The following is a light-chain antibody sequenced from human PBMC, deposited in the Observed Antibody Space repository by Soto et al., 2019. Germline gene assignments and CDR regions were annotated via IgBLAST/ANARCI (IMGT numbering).Light chain of an antibody. J-gene: IGKJ4*02. V-gene: IGKV1-39*01. Sequence: DIQLTQSPSSLSASVGDRVTITCRASQSIRSYLTWYQQKPGKAPKLLIYAASSLQTGVSSRFSGSGSGTDFTLTISDLQPEYVATYYRQQTSSTPTFGGGSKVDIK. CDR1: QSIRSY. CDR3: QQTSSTPT. CDR2: AAS.